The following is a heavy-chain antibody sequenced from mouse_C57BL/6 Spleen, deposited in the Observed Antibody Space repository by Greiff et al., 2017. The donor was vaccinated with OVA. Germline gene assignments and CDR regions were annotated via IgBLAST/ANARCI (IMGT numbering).Heavy chain of an antibody. CDR1: GYAFSSSW. CDR2: IYPGDGDT. Sequence: LVESGPELVKPGASVKISCKASGYAFSSSWMNWVKQRPGKGLEWIGRIYPGDGDTNYNGKFKGKATLTADKSSSTAYMQLSSLTSEDSAVYFCARWKTLSLYFDYWGQGTTLTVSS. J-gene: IGHJ2*01. CDR3: ARWKTLSLYFDY. V-gene: IGHV1-82*01.